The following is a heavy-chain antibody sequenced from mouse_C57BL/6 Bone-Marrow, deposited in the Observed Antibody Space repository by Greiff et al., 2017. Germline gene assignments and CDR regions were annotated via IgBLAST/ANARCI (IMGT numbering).Heavy chain of an antibody. CDR1: GFTFSSYA. D-gene: IGHD3-3*01. V-gene: IGHV5-4*01. Sequence: EVKLMQSGAGLVKPGASVKLSCAASGFTFSSYAMSWVRQTPEKRLEWVATISDGGSYTYYPDNVKGRFTISRDNATNNLDLQMSHLKSEDTAMYYCGREGWGHRYWGQGTTLTVSA. J-gene: IGHJ2*01. CDR2: ISDGGSYT. CDR3: GREGWGHRY.